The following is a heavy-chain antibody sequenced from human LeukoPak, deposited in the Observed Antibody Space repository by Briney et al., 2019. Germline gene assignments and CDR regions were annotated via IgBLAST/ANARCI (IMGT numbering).Heavy chain of an antibody. D-gene: IGHD5-24*01. CDR2: VFDGKTT. CDR1: GESLNYYY. V-gene: IGHV4-34*12. CDR3: ASGAWATRLHS. Sequence: SETLSLTCAVYGESLNYYYWSWIRQSPGRGLEWIGEVFDGKTTNYNPSLKSRVTISAVTSSNQFSLNLKSVTAADTAVYYCASGAWATRLHSWAQGTLVIVSS. J-gene: IGHJ4*02.